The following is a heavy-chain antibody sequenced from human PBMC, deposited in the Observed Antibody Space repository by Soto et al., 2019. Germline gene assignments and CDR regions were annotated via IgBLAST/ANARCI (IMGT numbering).Heavy chain of an antibody. CDR2: IYYSGST. J-gene: IGHJ4*02. D-gene: IGHD2-8*01. CDR1: GGSISSGGYY. Sequence: QVQLQESGPGLVKPSQTLSLTCTVSGGSISSGGYYWSWIRQHPGKGLEWIGYIYYSGSTYYNPSLKSRVTISVDTSKNQFSLKLSSVTAADTAVYYCARGLGYCTNGVCLNAGHFDYWGQGTLVTVSS. V-gene: IGHV4-31*03. CDR3: ARGLGYCTNGVCLNAGHFDY.